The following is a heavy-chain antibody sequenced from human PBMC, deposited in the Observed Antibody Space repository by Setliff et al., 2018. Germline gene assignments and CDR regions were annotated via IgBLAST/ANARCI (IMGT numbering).Heavy chain of an antibody. CDR2: IYHSGSS. CDR3: ARGRMRGSCSGPSCTYDPFDI. D-gene: IGHD2-2*01. Sequence: PSETLSLTCTVSGGSISSRSYYWGWIRQPPGKGLEWIGSIYHSGSSYYNPSLRSRVTIXXXTSXNXXXXXXXXXXXXXXXVYYCARGRMRGSCSGPSCTYDPFDIWGQGTPVTVSS. J-gene: IGHJ3*02. CDR1: GGSISSRSYY. V-gene: IGHV4-39*01.